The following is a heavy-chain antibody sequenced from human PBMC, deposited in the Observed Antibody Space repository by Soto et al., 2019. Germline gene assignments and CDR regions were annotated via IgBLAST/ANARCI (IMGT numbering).Heavy chain of an antibody. CDR3: ARRAVVAVTGSLDNWLDP. V-gene: IGHV4-59*01. CDR2: VYSSGST. CDR1: GDSIASYN. Sequence: SETLSLTWTVSGDSIASYNWNWLRQPPGKALEWIGYVYSSGSTNYNPSLKSRVTISVDTSRNQFSLKVNSVTAADTAMYYCARRAVVAVTGSLDNWLDPWGQGILVTVSS. J-gene: IGHJ5*02. D-gene: IGHD2-21*01.